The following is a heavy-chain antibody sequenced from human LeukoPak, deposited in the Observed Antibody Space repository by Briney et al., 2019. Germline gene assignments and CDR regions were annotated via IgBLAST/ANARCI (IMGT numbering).Heavy chain of an antibody. Sequence: GSSVKVSCKASGGTFSSYAISWVRQAPGQGLEWMGGIIPIFGTANYAQKFQGRVTITADESTSTAYMELRSLRSDDTAVYYCARDLRGKSGYLVGHYYYYMDVWGKGTTVTISS. CDR2: IIPIFGTA. J-gene: IGHJ6*03. CDR1: GGTFSSYA. V-gene: IGHV1-69*01. D-gene: IGHD5-12*01. CDR3: ARDLRGKSGYLVGHYYYYMDV.